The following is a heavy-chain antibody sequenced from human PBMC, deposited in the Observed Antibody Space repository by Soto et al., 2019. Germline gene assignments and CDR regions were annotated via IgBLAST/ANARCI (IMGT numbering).Heavy chain of an antibody. V-gene: IGHV3-49*03. CDR1: GFTFGDYA. Sequence: EVQLVESGGGLVEPGRSLRLSCTGSGFTFGDYAMSWFRQAPGKGLEWVSFIRSKAHGGTPEDAPSVKGRFTVSRDVSNSIAYLHMNSLKTEDTAVYYCSRQQLVEWYFDLWVRGTLVTVSS. D-gene: IGHD6-6*01. J-gene: IGHJ2*01. CDR2: IRSKAHGGTP. CDR3: SRQQLVEWYFDL.